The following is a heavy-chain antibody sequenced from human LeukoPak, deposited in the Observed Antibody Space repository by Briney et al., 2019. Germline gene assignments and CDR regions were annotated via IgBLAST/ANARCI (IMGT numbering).Heavy chain of an antibody. D-gene: IGHD3-10*01. CDR2: IYDSGST. Sequence: SETLSLTCTVYGGSIRSSYYYWGWIRQPQGKGLEWIGSIYDSGSTYYNPSRKSRVTISLDTSKTQFSLKLNSVTAADPAVYYCARHYGHWGQGTLVTVSS. CDR3: ARHYGH. J-gene: IGHJ4*02. V-gene: IGHV4-39*01. CDR1: GGSIRSSYYY.